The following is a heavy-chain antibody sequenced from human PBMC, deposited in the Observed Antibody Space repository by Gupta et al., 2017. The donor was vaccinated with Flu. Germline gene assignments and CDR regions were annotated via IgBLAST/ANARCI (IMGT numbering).Heavy chain of an antibody. CDR3: ARGHWDS. V-gene: IGHV3-48*03. CDR1: GFTFSGYD. CDR2: ISSSGVP. Sequence: EVQLVEPGGGLVQPGGSLRLSCPASGFTFSGYDMSWVRQAPGKGLEWVSFISSSGVPYYTDSVKGRFTISRDNAKNSVYLQMDSLRAEDTAFYYCARGHWDSWGQGTLVTVSS. J-gene: IGHJ4*02.